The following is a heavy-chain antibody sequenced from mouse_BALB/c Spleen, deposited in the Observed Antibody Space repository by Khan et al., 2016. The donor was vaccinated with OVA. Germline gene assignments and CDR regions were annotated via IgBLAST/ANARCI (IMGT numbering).Heavy chain of an antibody. J-gene: IGHJ3*01. CDR3: SRSGYGFGAY. V-gene: IGHV1-54*03. Sequence: QVQLQQSGAELVRPGTSVQVSCKASGYAFTDYLIEWLKQRPGQGLEWIGVINPGSGDITYNEKYMDKATLTADNSSSTASMQLHSLTSDDSAVYCCSRSGYGFGAYWGPGTLVTVSA. CDR1: GYAFTDYL. CDR2: INPGSGDI. D-gene: IGHD3-2*02.